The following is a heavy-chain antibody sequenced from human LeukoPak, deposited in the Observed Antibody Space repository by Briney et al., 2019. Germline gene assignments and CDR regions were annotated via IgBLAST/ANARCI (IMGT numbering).Heavy chain of an antibody. CDR1: GGSISSSNW. CDR3: ARVRIVVVPAAMGLTGWFDP. J-gene: IGHJ5*02. CDR2: IYHSGST. Sequence: SGTLSLTCAVSGGSISSSNWWSWVRQPPGKGLEWIGEIYHSGSTNYNPSLKSRVTISVDTSKNQFSLKLSSVTAADTAVYYCARVRIVVVPAAMGLTGWFDPWGQGTLVTVSS. V-gene: IGHV4-4*02. D-gene: IGHD2-2*01.